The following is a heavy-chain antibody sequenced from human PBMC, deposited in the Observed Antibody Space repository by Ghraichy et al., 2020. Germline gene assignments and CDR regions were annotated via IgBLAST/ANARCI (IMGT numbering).Heavy chain of an antibody. Sequence: GSLRLSCTVSGGSISSNTYYWGWVRQPPGKGLEWIANVYERGSTNCNAALKSRGTMSVDTSKNQFSLKLSSVTAADTAVYYCVRLVKWSEGGYFDYWGQGTRVSVSS. CDR2: VYERGST. V-gene: IGHV4-39*01. J-gene: IGHJ4*02. CDR3: VRLVKWSEGGYFDY. CDR1: GGSISSNTYY. D-gene: IGHD3-3*01.